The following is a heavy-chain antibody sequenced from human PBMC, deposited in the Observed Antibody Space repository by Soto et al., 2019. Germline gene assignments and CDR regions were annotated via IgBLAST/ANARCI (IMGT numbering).Heavy chain of an antibody. Sequence: ASVKVSCKASGYTFTSYGISWVRQAPGQGLEWMGWISAYNGNTNYAQKLQGRVTMTTDTSTSTAYMELRSLRSDDTAVYYCARDTPHRLPTHLHWFDPWGQGTMVTVYS. V-gene: IGHV1-18*01. CDR2: ISAYNGNT. CDR1: GYTFTSYG. D-gene: IGHD5-12*01. CDR3: ARDTPHRLPTHLHWFDP. J-gene: IGHJ5*02.